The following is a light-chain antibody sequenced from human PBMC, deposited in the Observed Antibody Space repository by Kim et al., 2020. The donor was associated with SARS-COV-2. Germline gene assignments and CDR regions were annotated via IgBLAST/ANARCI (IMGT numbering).Light chain of an antibody. CDR2: GAS. J-gene: IGKJ1*01. CDR3: QQYGSSPRT. CDR1: QSVSSH. Sequence: VSPGEGATLSCRASQSVSSHLAWYQQKSGQAPRVLIYGASSRATGIPDRFSGSGSGTDFTLTISRLEPEDFAVYYCQQYGSSPRTFGQGTKVDIK. V-gene: IGKV3-20*01.